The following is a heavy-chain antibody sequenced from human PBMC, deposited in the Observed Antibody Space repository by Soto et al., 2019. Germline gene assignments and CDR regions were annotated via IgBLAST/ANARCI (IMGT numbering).Heavy chain of an antibody. J-gene: IGHJ4*02. CDR1: GGSISSGDYY. CDR3: ARGAYSSGYYFAY. CDR2: IYYSGST. Sequence: SETLSLTCTVSGGSISSGDYYWSWIRQPPGKGLEWIGYIYYSGSTYYNPSLKSRVTISVDTSKNQFSLKLSSVTAADTAVYYCARGAYSSGYYFAYWGQGTLVTVSS. V-gene: IGHV4-30-4*01. D-gene: IGHD3-22*01.